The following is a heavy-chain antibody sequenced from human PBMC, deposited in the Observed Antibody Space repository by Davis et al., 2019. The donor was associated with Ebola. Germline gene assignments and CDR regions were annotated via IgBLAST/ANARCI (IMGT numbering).Heavy chain of an antibody. CDR2: IYYSGST. CDR1: GGSISSHY. D-gene: IGHD4-11*01. V-gene: IGHV4-59*08. Sequence: PSETLSLTCTVSGGSISSHYWSWIRQPPGKGLEWIGYIYYSGSTYYNPSLKSRVTISVDTSKNQFSLKLSSVTAADTAVYYCARQGYSNYEYMDVWGKGTTVTVSS. CDR3: ARQGYSNYEYMDV. J-gene: IGHJ6*03.